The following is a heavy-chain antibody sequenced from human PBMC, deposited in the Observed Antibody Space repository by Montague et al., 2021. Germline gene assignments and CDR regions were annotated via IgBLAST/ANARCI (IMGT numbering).Heavy chain of an antibody. CDR2: IYSSGNT. CDR1: GDSMNTYK. V-gene: IGHV4-59*01. CDR3: AREWSGFDF. D-gene: IGHD1-26*01. J-gene: IGHJ3*01. Sequence: SETLSLTCTVSGDSMNTYKWNWIRQPPGKGLEWIGYIYSSGNTNYNPSLKSRDTISVDTSRSQFSLEVSSVTAADTAMYYCAREWSGFDFWGHGTMVTVSS.